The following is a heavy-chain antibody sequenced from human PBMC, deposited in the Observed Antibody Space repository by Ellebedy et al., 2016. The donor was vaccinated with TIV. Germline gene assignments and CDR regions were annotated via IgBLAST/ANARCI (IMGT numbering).Heavy chain of an antibody. D-gene: IGHD1-26*01. J-gene: IGHJ6*02. V-gene: IGHV4-31*03. CDR3: ARDKEPSRFGGMDV. CDR1: GGSISSGGYY. Sequence: SETLSLTXTVSGGSISSGGYYWSWIRQHPGKGLEWIGYIYYSGSTYYNPSLKSRVTISVDTSKNQFSLKLSSVTAADTAVYYCARDKEPSRFGGMDVWGQGTTVTVSS. CDR2: IYYSGST.